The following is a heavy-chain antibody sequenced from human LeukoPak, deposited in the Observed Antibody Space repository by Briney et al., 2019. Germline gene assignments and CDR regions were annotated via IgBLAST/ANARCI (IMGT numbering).Heavy chain of an antibody. CDR2: MNPNSGNT. D-gene: IGHD2-15*01. CDR1: GYTFTGYY. Sequence: ASVKVSCKASGYTFTGYYMHWVRQAPGQGLEWMGWMNPNSGNTGYAQKFQGRVTITRNTSISTAYMELSSLRSEDTAVYYCATAGDAFDIWGQGTMVTVSS. J-gene: IGHJ3*02. V-gene: IGHV1-8*03. CDR3: ATAGDAFDI.